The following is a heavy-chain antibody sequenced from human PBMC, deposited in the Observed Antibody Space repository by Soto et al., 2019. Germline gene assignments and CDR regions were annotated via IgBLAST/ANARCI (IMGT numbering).Heavy chain of an antibody. V-gene: IGHV4-59*01. CDR2: INYSGTT. CDR1: GGSFDKYY. Sequence: QLQESGPRLVRPSETLSLTCSFSGGSFDKYYWSWTRRSPGKGLQWIGFINYSGTTNYNPSLKSRVTISVDTARNQLSLKLTSVTAADTAVYFCARGGGYSGYDPLEYWGQGSLVTVSS. D-gene: IGHD5-12*01. CDR3: ARGGGYSGYDPLEY. J-gene: IGHJ4*02.